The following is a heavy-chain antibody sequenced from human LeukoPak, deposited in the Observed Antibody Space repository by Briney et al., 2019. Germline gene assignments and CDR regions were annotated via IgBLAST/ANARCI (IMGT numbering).Heavy chain of an antibody. J-gene: IGHJ4*02. CDR2: IIPIFGTA. Sequence: SVKVSCKASGYSFAGYGISWVRQAPGQGLEWMGGIIPIFGTANYAQKFQGRVTITADESTSTAYMELSSLRSEDTAVYYCARVNAAIAAAGPFDYWGQGTLVTVSS. D-gene: IGHD6-13*01. V-gene: IGHV1-69*13. CDR1: GYSFAGYG. CDR3: ARVNAAIAAAGPFDY.